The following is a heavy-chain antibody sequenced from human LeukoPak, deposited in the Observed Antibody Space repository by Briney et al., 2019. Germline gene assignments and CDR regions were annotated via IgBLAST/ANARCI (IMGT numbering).Heavy chain of an antibody. CDR3: ARVLSPYGSGSYSPFDY. CDR2: INPNSGGT. D-gene: IGHD3-10*01. J-gene: IGHJ4*02. Sequence: GASVKVSCEASGYTFAGYYMHWVRQAPGQGLEWMGWINPNSGGTNYAQKFQGRVTMTRDTSISTAYKELSRLRSDDTAVYYCARVLSPYGSGSYSPFDYWGQGTLVTVSS. V-gene: IGHV1-2*02. CDR1: GYTFAGYY.